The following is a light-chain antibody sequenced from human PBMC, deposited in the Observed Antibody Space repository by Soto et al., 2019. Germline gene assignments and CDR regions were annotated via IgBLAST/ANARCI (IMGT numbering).Light chain of an antibody. CDR3: LQDINYPWT. CDR1: ETIRSN. J-gene: IGKJ1*01. CDR2: GAS. V-gene: IGKV3-15*01. Sequence: IVMTQSPVTLSVSPGERATLSCRASETIRSNLAWYQQKPGQAPRLLIYGASTRATGLPARFSGSGSGTDFTLTISSLQPEDSATYYCLQDINYPWTFGQGTKVDIK.